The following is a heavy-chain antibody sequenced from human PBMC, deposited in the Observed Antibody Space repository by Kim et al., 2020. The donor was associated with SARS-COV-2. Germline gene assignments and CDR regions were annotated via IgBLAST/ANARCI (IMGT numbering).Heavy chain of an antibody. Sequence: GGSLRLSCAASGFTVSTNYMSWVRQAPGKGLEWVSVMYTGGSTYYPDSVRGRFTISRDSSKNTLYLQMNSLRDEDTAVYYCARVRTLLSYSFDIWGQGT. CDR3: ARVRTLLSYSFDI. D-gene: IGHD1-26*01. CDR1: GFTVSTNY. CDR2: MYTGGST. V-gene: IGHV3-66*01. J-gene: IGHJ3*02.